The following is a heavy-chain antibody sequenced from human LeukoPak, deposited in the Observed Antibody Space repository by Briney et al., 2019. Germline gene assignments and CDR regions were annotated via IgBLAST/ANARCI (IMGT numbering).Heavy chain of an antibody. CDR3: VSHSDSLTSYCFDY. CDR1: GFTVSNNY. CDR2: IYSGGDT. Sequence: GGSLRLSCAASGFTVSNNYMSRVRQAPGKGLEGVSIIYSGGDTYYADSVKGRFTISRDNSKNTMSLQMNSLRADDTAVYYCVSHSDSLTSYCFDYWGQGTLVTVSS. J-gene: IGHJ4*02. D-gene: IGHD3-9*01. V-gene: IGHV3-53*01.